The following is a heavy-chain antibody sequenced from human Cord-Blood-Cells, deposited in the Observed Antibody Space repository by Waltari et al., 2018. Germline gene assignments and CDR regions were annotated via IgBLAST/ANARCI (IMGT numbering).Heavy chain of an antibody. Sequence: QVQLVQSGAEGKKPGASVKVSCKASGYTFPGYYMHWVRQAPGQGLEWMGWINPNSGGTNYAQKFQGRVTMTRDTSISTAYMELSRLRSDDTAVYYCAREYCSSTSCYTWWFDPWGQGTLVTVSS. CDR1: GYTFPGYY. J-gene: IGHJ5*02. V-gene: IGHV1-2*02. D-gene: IGHD2-2*02. CDR2: INPNSGGT. CDR3: AREYCSSTSCYTWWFDP.